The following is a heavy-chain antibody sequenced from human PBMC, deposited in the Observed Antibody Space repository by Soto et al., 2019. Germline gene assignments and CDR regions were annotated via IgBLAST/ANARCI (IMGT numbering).Heavy chain of an antibody. CDR2: IYYSGST. V-gene: IGHV4-59*01. CDR3: ARDDGFGEPLDY. J-gene: IGHJ4*02. CDR1: GGSISSYY. Sequence: PSETLSLTCTVSGGSISSYYWSWIRQPPGKGLEWIGYIYYSGSTNYNPSLKSRVTISVDTSKNQFSLKLSSVTAADTAVYYCARDDGFGEPLDYWGQGTLVTVSS. D-gene: IGHD3-10*01.